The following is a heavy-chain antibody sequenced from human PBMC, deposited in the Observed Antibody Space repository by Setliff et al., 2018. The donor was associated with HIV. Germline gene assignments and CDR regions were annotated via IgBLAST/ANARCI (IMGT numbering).Heavy chain of an antibody. V-gene: IGHV4-39*01. CDR1: GGSIRSSSYY. J-gene: IGHJ1*01. CDR2: IYYRGNT. CDR3: ARHYGAVKSVVTVVAKYFPH. D-gene: IGHD2-21*02. Sequence: KSSETLSLTCNVSGGSIRSSSYYWGWIRQPPGKGLEWIGSIYYRGNTYYNPSLKSRVTISVDTSKNQFPLKLTSVTAADTAMYYCARHYGAVKSVVTVVAKYFPHWGQGTLVTVSS.